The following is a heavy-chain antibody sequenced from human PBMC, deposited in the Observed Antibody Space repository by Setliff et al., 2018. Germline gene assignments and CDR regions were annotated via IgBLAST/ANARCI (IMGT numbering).Heavy chain of an antibody. CDR1: GYTFTSNL. CDR2: INTNTGNP. D-gene: IGHD1-1*01. CDR3: SRETWYDEGYSYMDV. V-gene: IGHV7-4-1*02. J-gene: IGHJ6*03. Sequence: ASVKVSCKASGYTFTSNLINWVRQAPGQGLEWIGWINTNTGNPTYSQGFTGRIVFSLEASANTAYLQISNLETEDTGAYYCSRETWYDEGYSYMDVWGQGTAVTVSS.